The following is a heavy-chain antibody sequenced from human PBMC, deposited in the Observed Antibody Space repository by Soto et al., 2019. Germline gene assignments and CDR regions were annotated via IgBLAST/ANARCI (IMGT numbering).Heavy chain of an antibody. V-gene: IGHV3-23*01. J-gene: IGHJ3*02. D-gene: IGHD3-22*01. CDR3: AKDDYYDSSGDGAFDI. CDR2: ISGSGGGI. Sequence: GGSLRLSCSASGFTFSSYAMSWVRQAPGKGLEWVSAISGSGGGIYYADSVKGRFTISRDNSKNTLYLQMNSLRAEDTAVYYCAKDDYYDSSGDGAFDIWGQGTMVTVSS. CDR1: GFTFSSYA.